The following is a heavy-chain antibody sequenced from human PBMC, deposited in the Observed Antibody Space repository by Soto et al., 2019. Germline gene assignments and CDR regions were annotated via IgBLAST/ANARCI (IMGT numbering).Heavy chain of an antibody. CDR3: AKGGRYSSGWRNY. J-gene: IGHJ4*02. Sequence: EVQLLESGGGLVQPGGSLRLSCAASGFTFSSYAMSWVRQAPGKGLEWVSAISGSGGSTYYADSVKGRFTISRDNSKNTLYLQMNSLRAVDTAVYYCAKGGRYSSGWRNYWGQGTLVTVSS. D-gene: IGHD6-19*01. CDR2: ISGSGGST. CDR1: GFTFSSYA. V-gene: IGHV3-23*01.